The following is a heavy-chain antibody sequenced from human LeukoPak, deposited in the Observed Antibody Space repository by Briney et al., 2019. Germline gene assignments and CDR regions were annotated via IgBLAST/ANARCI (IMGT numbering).Heavy chain of an antibody. Sequence: SETLSLTCTVSGGSISSYYWSWIRQPAGKGLEWIGRIYPSGNTNYNPPLKSRVTMSLDTSKNQFSLKLSSVTAADTAVFYCARDLPYPMDAFDIWGQGTMVTVSS. V-gene: IGHV4-4*07. CDR1: GGSISSYY. CDR3: ARDLPYPMDAFDI. J-gene: IGHJ3*02. CDR2: IYPSGNT.